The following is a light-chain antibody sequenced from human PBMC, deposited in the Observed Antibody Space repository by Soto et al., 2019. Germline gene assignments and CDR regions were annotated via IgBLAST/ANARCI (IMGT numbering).Light chain of an antibody. CDR1: QSVGRN. CDR2: GAS. V-gene: IGKV3-15*01. J-gene: IGKJ4*01. Sequence: EIVMTQSPATLSVSPGERATLSCRASQSVGRNLAWYQQKPGQAPRLLIYGASTRATGIPARFSGSGSGTEFTLTISSRQAEDFAIFSCQQYNHWPPLTFGGGTNVDIK. CDR3: QQYNHWPPLT.